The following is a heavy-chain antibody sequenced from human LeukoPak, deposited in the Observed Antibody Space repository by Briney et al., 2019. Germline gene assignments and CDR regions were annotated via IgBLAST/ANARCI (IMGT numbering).Heavy chain of an antibody. CDR2: ISSSGGPI. Sequence: GGSLRLSCAASGFPFSSYEMTWVRQAPGKGLEWISYISSSGGPIHYSDSVKGRFTVSRDNAKNSLYLQMSSLRAEDTAVYYCARGGDSYSSGYYCRFEYWGQGTLVTVSS. CDR3: ARGGDSYSSGYYCRFEY. D-gene: IGHD3-22*01. J-gene: IGHJ4*02. CDR1: GFPFSSYE. V-gene: IGHV3-48*03.